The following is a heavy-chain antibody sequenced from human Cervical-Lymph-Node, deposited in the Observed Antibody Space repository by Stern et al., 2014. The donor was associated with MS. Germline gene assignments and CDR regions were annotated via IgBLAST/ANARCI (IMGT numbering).Heavy chain of an antibody. D-gene: IGHD3-16*01. Sequence: VQLEESGAEVKEPGASVKVSCKAYGYTFTDYSMYWERHPPGQGIEWVAWIDPNSGGANYAQKFQGRVTMTRDTSTSTAYMELSSLRPDDTAVYYCARNGGGLDYWGQGTLVTVSS. J-gene: IGHJ4*02. CDR1: GYTFTDYS. CDR2: IDPNSGGA. CDR3: ARNGGGLDY. V-gene: IGHV1-2*02.